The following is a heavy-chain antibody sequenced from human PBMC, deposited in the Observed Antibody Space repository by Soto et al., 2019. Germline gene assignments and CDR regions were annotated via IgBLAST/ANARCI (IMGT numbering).Heavy chain of an antibody. J-gene: IGHJ4*02. CDR2: IIPILGIA. CDR1: GGTFSSYT. D-gene: IGHD5-18*01. V-gene: IGHV1-69*02. Sequence: GASVKVSCKASGGTFSSYTISWVRQAPGQGLEWMGRIIPILGIANYAQKFQGRVTITADKSTSTAYMELSSLRSEDTAVYYCARGPRRGYSYGYRTTFDYWGQGTLVTVSS. CDR3: ARGPRRGYSYGYRTTFDY.